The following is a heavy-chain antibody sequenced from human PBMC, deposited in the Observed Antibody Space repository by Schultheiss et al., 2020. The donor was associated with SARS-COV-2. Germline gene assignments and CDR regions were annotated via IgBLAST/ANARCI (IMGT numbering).Heavy chain of an antibody. V-gene: IGHV4-39*01. CDR3: ARHWGAMVRGVLQDWFDP. D-gene: IGHD3-10*01. CDR1: GGSISNGAYY. J-gene: IGHJ5*02. CDR2: IYYRGNT. Sequence: SETLSLTCTVSGGSISNGAYYWSWIRQHPGKGLEWIGYIYYRGNTHYNPSLKSRLAMSVDTSRNQFSLTLNSVTAADTATYYCARHWGAMVRGVLQDWFDPWGQGTLVTVSS.